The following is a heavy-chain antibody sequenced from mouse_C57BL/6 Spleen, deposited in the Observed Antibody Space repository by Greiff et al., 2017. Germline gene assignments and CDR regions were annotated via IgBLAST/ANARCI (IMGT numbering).Heavy chain of an antibody. CDR3: ARNRGDYSNLFDY. V-gene: IGHV2-9-1*01. CDR1: GFSLTSYA. CDR2: IWTGGGT. J-gene: IGHJ2*01. Sequence: VKLVESGPGLVAPSQSLSITCTVSGFSLTSYAISWVRQPPGKGLEWLGVIWTGGGTNYNSALKSRLSISKDNSKSQVFLKMNSLQADDTARYYCARNRGDYSNLFDYWGQGTTLTVSS. D-gene: IGHD2-5*01.